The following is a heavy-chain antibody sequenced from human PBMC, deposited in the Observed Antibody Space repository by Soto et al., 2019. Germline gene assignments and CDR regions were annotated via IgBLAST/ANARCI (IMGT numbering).Heavy chain of an antibody. D-gene: IGHD3-10*01. CDR2: IYHSGST. CDR1: GGSISSSNW. V-gene: IGHV4-4*02. Sequence: PSETLSLTCAVSGGSISSSNWWSWVRQPPGKGLEWIGEIYHSGSTNYNPSLKSRVTISVDKSKNQFSLKLSSVTAADTAVYYCARAGITMVRGYFDYPGQGTLVTVSS. J-gene: IGHJ4*02. CDR3: ARAGITMVRGYFDY.